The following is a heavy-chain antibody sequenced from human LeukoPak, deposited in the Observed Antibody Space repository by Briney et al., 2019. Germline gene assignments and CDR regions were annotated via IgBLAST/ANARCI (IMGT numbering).Heavy chain of an antibody. J-gene: IGHJ5*02. CDR1: GFTFSSYS. CDR2: ISSTGTYI. Sequence: GGSLRLSCAASGFTFSSYSMNWVRQAPGKGLEWVSSISSTGTYIYYADSVKGRFTISRDNDKNSLYLQMNSLKAEDTAVYYCARDPSVVPAAVNWFDPWGQGTLVTVSS. D-gene: IGHD2-2*01. CDR3: ARDPSVVPAAVNWFDP. V-gene: IGHV3-21*01.